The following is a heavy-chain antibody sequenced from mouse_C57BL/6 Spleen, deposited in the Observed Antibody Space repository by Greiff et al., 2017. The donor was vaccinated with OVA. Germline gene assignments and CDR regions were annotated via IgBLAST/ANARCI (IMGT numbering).Heavy chain of an antibody. V-gene: IGHV1-72*01. CDR1: GYTFTSYW. CDR2: IAPNSGGT. CDR3: ASRRVDY. Sequence: QVQLKQPGAELVKPGASVKLSCKASGYTFTSYWMHWVKQRPGRGLEWIGRIAPNSGGTKYNEKFKSKATLTVDKPSSTAYLQLSSRTAEDSAVYDCASRRVDYWGQGTTLTVSS. J-gene: IGHJ2*01.